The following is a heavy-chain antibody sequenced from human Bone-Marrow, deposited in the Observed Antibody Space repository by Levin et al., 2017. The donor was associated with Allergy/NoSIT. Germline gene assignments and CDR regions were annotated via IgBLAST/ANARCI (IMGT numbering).Heavy chain of an antibody. J-gene: IGHJ1*01. D-gene: IGHD6-19*01. CDR1: GGTFSSYI. CDR3: ARDWATVTGPRYFHH. CDR2: IIPIVGLT. Sequence: KISCKASGGTFSSYIIHWVRQAPGQGLEWMGRIIPIVGLTNYAQKFQGRVTITADKSTSTGYMELSSLTSEDTAVYYCARDWATVTGPRYFHHWGQGTLVTVSS. V-gene: IGHV1-69*04.